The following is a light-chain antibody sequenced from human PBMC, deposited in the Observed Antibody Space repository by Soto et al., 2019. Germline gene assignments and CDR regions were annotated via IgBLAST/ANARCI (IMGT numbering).Light chain of an antibody. J-gene: IGKJ5*01. CDR1: QSVSRSY. CDR3: QQYGSSPIT. V-gene: IGKV3-20*01. Sequence: EVVLTQSPGTLSLSPGERATLSCRASQSVSRSYLAWYQQKPGQAPRLRIYGASSRATGIPDRYSGSGSGTDFSLTISRLEPEDVAVYYCQQYGSSPITFGHGTRLEI. CDR2: GAS.